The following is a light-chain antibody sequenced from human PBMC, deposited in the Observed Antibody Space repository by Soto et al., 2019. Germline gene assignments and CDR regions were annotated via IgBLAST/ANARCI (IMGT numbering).Light chain of an antibody. CDR1: QSVSSN. CDR3: QQYNDWPRT. J-gene: IGKJ1*01. V-gene: IGKV3D-15*01. CDR2: GAS. Sequence: ILLTQSPATLSLSPGERATLSCRASQSVSSNLAWYKQKPGQAPRLLIYGASTRATGIPARFSGSGSGTDFTLTISSLKSEDFEVYYCQQYNDWPRTFGQGTKVDIK.